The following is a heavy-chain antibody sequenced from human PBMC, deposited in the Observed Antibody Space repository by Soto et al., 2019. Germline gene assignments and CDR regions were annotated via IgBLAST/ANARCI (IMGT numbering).Heavy chain of an antibody. Sequence: ASVKVSCKASGYTFTSYDINWVRQATGQGLEWMGWMNPNSGNTGYAQKFQGRVTMTRYTSISTAYMELSSLRSDDTALYYCARSYDILAAAYYGMDVWGQGTTVTVSS. V-gene: IGHV1-8*01. CDR2: MNPNSGNT. J-gene: IGHJ6*02. CDR3: ARSYDILAAAYYGMDV. D-gene: IGHD3-9*01. CDR1: GYTFTSYD.